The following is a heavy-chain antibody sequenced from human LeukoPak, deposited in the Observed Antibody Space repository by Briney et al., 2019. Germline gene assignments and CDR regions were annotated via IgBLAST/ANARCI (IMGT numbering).Heavy chain of an antibody. V-gene: IGHV4-34*01. CDR1: GGSFSGYY. D-gene: IGHD4-11*01. CDR2: INHSGST. CDR3: AKVRVRYSNTPYYFDY. Sequence: PSETLSLTCAVYGGSFSGYYWSWIRQPPGKGLVWIGEINHSGSTNYNPSLKSRVTISVDTSKNQFSLKLSSVTAADTAVYYCAKVRVRYSNTPYYFDYWGQGTLVTVSS. J-gene: IGHJ4*02.